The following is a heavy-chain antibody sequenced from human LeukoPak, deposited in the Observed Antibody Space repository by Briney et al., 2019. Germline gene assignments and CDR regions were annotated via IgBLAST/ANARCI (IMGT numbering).Heavy chain of an antibody. J-gene: IGHJ4*02. D-gene: IGHD5-18*01. V-gene: IGHV3-7*01. Sequence: GGSLRLSCAASGFTFGGYWMSWVRQAPGKGPEWVASIKPVGSEKYYLDSVRGRFTISRDNARNSLYLQMDSLRAEDTAVYYCAKLKDTATRYDYWGQGTLVTVS. CDR1: GFTFGGYW. CDR2: IKPVGSEK. CDR3: AKLKDTATRYDY.